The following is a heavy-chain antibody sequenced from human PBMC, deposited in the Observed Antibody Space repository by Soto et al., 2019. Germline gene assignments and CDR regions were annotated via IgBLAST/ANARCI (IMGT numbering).Heavy chain of an antibody. J-gene: IGHJ5*01. D-gene: IGHD2-2*02. CDR2: IYWNDEK. V-gene: IGHV2-5*01. CDR3: AHRRGYCSSTSCYTHRFDS. CDR1: GFSLNTTEVG. Sequence: QITLKESGPPLVKPTQTLTLTCTFSGFSLNTTEVGVAWIRQPPGRALEWLSLIYWNDEKRYSPSLRSRLTVSRHTSKSQVVLTLTNVDPADTGTYYCAHRRGYCSSTSCYTHRFDSWGQGTLVTVSS.